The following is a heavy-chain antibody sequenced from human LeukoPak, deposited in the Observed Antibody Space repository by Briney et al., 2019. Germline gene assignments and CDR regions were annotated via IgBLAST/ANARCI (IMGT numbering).Heavy chain of an antibody. CDR3: ARAQSNQMATKI. D-gene: IGHD5-24*01. CDR1: GGSISSSNYY. J-gene: IGHJ4*02. CDR2: MYYSGST. Sequence: SETLSLTCTVSGGSISSSNYYWGWIRQPPGKRLEWIGNMYYSGSTYYNPSIKSRVTISVDTSKNHFSLKLRSVTAADTAVYYCARAQSNQMATKIWGQGTLVTVSS. V-gene: IGHV4-39*07.